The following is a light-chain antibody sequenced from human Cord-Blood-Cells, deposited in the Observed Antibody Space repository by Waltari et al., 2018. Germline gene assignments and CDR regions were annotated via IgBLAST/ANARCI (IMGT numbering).Light chain of an antibody. CDR2: DAS. Sequence: EIVLTQSPATLSLSPGERATLSCMASQIVSSYLAWYQQKPGQAPRLLLYDASNRATGIPARFSGSGSGTDFTITISSLEPEDFAVYYCQQRSNWPLTFGGGTKVEIK. J-gene: IGKJ4*01. CDR1: QIVSSY. CDR3: QQRSNWPLT. V-gene: IGKV3-11*01.